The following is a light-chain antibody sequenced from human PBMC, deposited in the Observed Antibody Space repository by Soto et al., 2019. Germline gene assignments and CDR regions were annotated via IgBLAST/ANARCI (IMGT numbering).Light chain of an antibody. Sequence: DIHVTQSPSSVSASVGYRVTIVCRASQGISSWLAWYQQKVEKAPKVVIYDASSLQSGVPSRFSGSKSGTDFTLTISSLQTEDFAPYDCQQATSLPLTFAGRTKV. V-gene: IGKV1-12*01. CDR2: DAS. CDR1: QGISSW. CDR3: QQATSLPLT. J-gene: IGKJ4*01.